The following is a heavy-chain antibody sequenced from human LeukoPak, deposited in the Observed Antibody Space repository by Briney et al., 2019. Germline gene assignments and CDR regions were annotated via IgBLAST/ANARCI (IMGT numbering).Heavy chain of an antibody. J-gene: IGHJ6*04. V-gene: IGHV1-69*06. CDR1: GGIFSTYG. CDR3: AAGQGYRSSAV. CDR2: IIPIIGTA. Sequence: SVKVSCKASGGIFSTYGISWVRQAPGQGLEWMGGIIPIIGTANYAQKFQGRVTITADKSTSTVYMELSSLRSEDTAVYYCAAGQGYRSSAVWGKGTTVTVSS. D-gene: IGHD6-19*01.